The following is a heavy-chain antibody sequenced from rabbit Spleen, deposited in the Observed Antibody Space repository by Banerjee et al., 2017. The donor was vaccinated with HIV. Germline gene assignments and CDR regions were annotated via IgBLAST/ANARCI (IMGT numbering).Heavy chain of an antibody. J-gene: IGHJ4*01. D-gene: IGHD7-1*01. CDR2: IDAGSSGDT. CDR3: ARGAGYIWRAYDM. V-gene: IGHV1S40*01. CDR1: GFSFSSSYY. Sequence: QSLEESGGGLVQPEGSLTLTCTASGFSFSSSYYMCWVRQAPGKGLEWIACIDAGSSGDTYYATWATGRFTISKASSTTVTLQMASLTAADTATYFCARGAGYIWRAYDMWGPGTLVTVS.